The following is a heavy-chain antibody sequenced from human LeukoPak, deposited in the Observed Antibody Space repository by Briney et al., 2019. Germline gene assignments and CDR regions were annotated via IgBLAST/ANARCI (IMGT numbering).Heavy chain of an antibody. CDR2: TYPSGVGT. J-gene: IGHJ4*02. CDR3: ARDRRVVATIPFDH. D-gene: IGHD5-12*01. V-gene: IGHV1-46*01. Sequence: ASVKVSCKTSGYXFSNFQIHWVRQAPGQGLEWVAITYPSGVGTKFAQKFQGRVTMTSDASTSTFFMELSSLTPDDTAVYYCARDRRVVATIPFDHWGQGTLVTVSS. CDR1: GYXFSNFQ.